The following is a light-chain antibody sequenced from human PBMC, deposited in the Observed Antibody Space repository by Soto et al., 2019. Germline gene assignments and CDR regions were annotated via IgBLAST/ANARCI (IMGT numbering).Light chain of an antibody. Sequence: EIVMTQSPATLSVSPGERATLSCRASQSVSSNLAWYQQKPGQAPRLLIYGASTRATGIPARFSGSGSGTEFTLTISSRQAEDFAIYFWQHYNNWPPDRTFGQGTKVEIK. CDR3: QHYNNWPPDRT. CDR1: QSVSSN. V-gene: IGKV3-15*01. CDR2: GAS. J-gene: IGKJ1*01.